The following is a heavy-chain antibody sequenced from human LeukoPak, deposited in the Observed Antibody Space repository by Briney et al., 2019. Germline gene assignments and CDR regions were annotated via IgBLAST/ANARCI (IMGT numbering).Heavy chain of an antibody. CDR2: MYYSGDT. Sequence: PSETLSLTCTVSGGSIRTSGYYWGWIRQPPGKGLEWIGSMYYSGDTHYNPSLRRRVTISVDTSKNQFSLKLSSVTAADTAVYYCARPYEDYDSRPIDAFDIWGQGTMVTVSS. CDR3: ARPYEDYDSRPIDAFDI. V-gene: IGHV4-39*07. D-gene: IGHD3-22*01. CDR1: GGSIRTSGYY. J-gene: IGHJ3*02.